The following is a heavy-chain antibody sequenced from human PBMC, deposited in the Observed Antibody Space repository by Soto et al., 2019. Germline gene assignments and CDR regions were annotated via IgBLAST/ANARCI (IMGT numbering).Heavy chain of an antibody. D-gene: IGHD1-1*01. Sequence: EVQLVESGGGLVKPGGSLRLSCAASGFTFSSYSMNWVRQAPGKGLEWVSFISSSSSYIYYADSVKGRFTISRDNAKNYLYLQMNRLRAADTAVYSCARVEIATRGIDYWGQGTLVTVSS. J-gene: IGHJ4*02. CDR1: GFTFSSYS. CDR2: ISSSSSYI. V-gene: IGHV3-21*01. CDR3: ARVEIATRGIDY.